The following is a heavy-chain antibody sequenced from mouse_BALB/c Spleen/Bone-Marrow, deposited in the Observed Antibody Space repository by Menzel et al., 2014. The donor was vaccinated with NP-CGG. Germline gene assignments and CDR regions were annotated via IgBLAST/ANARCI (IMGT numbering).Heavy chain of an antibody. J-gene: IGHJ3*01. CDR3: TRDQTGYFAY. D-gene: IGHD4-1*01. V-gene: IGHV5-6-4*01. CDR2: ISSGGSYT. Sequence: EVQVVESGGGLVKPGGSLKLSCAAPGFTFSSYTMSWVRQTPEKRLEWVATISSGGSYTYYPDSVKGRFTISRDNAKNTLYLQMSSLKSEDTAMYYCTRDQTGYFAYWGQGTLVTVSA. CDR1: GFTFSSYT.